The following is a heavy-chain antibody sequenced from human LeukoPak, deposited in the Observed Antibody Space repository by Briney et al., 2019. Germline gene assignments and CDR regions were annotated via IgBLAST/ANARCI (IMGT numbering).Heavy chain of an antibody. CDR2: FDPEDGET. J-gene: IGHJ4*02. CDR1: GYTLTELS. CDR3: ARDVRGTAYSSSWYYFDY. Sequence: ASVKVSCKVSGYTLTELSMHWVRQAPGKGLEWMGGFDPEDGETIYAQKFQGRVTMTRDTSISTAYMELSRLRSDDTAVYYCARDVRGTAYSSSWYYFDYWGQGTLVTVSS. D-gene: IGHD6-13*01. V-gene: IGHV1-24*01.